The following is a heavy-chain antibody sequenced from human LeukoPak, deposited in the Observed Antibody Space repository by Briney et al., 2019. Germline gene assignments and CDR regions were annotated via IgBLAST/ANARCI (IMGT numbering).Heavy chain of an antibody. J-gene: IGHJ4*02. CDR1: GFTFSSYG. CDR3: AKSHTSSYEEN. CDR2: ISYDGSNK. D-gene: IGHD2-2*01. Sequence: PGGSLRLSCAASGFTFSSYGMHWVRQAPGKGLEWVAVISYDGSNKYYADSVKGRFTISRDNSKNTLYLQMNSLRAEDTAVYYCAKSHTSSYEENWGQGTLVTVSS. V-gene: IGHV3-30*18.